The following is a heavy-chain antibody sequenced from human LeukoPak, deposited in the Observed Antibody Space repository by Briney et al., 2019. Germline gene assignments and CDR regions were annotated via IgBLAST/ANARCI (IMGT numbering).Heavy chain of an antibody. CDR2: ISSYNGNT. CDR3: ARDGFSSSWPYYFDF. D-gene: IGHD6-13*01. V-gene: IGHV1-18*01. J-gene: IGHJ4*02. Sequence: ASVKVSCKASGYTFINYGITWVRQAPGQELEWMGWISSYNGNTNYAQKFQGRVTMTTDTSTSTAYMELKSLRSDDTAVYHCARDGFSSSWPYYFDFWGQGSLVTVSS. CDR1: GYTFINYG.